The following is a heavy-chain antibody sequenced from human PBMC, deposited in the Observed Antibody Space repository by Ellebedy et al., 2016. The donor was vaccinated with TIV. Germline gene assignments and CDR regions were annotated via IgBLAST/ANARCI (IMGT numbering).Heavy chain of an antibody. CDR3: ARTSPGYDYTFDY. J-gene: IGHJ4*02. CDR2: LSPYNGNT. V-gene: IGHV1-18*01. D-gene: IGHD5-12*01. Sequence: AASVTVSCKASGYTFTSYGFAWVRQAPGQALEWMGWLSPYNGNTYYAQHLQGRVTMTTETYTTTAYMELRSLTSDDTALYYCARTSPGYDYTFDYWGQGTLVTVSS. CDR1: GYTFTSYG.